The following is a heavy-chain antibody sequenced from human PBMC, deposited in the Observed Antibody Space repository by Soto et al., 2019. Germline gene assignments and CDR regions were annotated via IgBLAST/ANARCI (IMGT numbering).Heavy chain of an antibody. V-gene: IGHV1-18*01. CDR3: ARCSTSCYEDWFDP. J-gene: IGHJ5*02. CDR1: GYTFTSYG. CDR2: VSAYNGNT. D-gene: IGHD2-2*01. Sequence: ASVKVSCKASGYTFTSYGISWVRQAPGQGLEWMGWVSAYNGNTNYAQKLQGRVTMTTDTSTSTAYMELRSLRSDDTAVYYCARCSTSCYEDWFDPWGQGTLVTVSS.